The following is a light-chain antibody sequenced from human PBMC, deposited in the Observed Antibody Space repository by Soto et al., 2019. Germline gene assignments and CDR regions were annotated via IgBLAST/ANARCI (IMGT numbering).Light chain of an antibody. CDR3: MQGTHWPLT. CDR1: QSLVYSDGHTY. Sequence: DVVVTQSPLSLPVTLGQSASISCKSSQSLVYSDGHTYLNWFQQRPGHSPRRLIYQVSNRDSGVPDRFSGSGSGSDFTLKISRVEAEDVGVYYCMQGTHWPLTFGGGTKVEIK. V-gene: IGKV2-30*01. CDR2: QVS. J-gene: IGKJ4*01.